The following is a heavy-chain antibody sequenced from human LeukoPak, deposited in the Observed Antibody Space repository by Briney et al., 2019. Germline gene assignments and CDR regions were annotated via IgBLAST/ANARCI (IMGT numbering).Heavy chain of an antibody. Sequence: ASVKVSCKVSGYTLTELSMHWVRPAPGKGLDGMGGFEPEEGETIYAQKFQGRVTMTEDTSSDTAYMELSSLRSEDTAVYYCATVRPTDDPYYFDYWGQGTLVTVSS. V-gene: IGHV1-24*01. D-gene: IGHD2-21*01. CDR2: FEPEEGET. CDR1: GYTLTELS. CDR3: ATVRPTDDPYYFDY. J-gene: IGHJ4*02.